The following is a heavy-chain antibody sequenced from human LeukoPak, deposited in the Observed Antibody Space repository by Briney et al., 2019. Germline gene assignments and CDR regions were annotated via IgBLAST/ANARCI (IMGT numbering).Heavy chain of an antibody. CDR3: ARSPGYCSSTSCYTTHFDY. CDR1: GDSISSSSYY. V-gene: IGHV4-30-2*01. Sequence: PSETLSLTCTVSGDSISSSSYYWSWIRQPPGKGLEWIGYIYHSGSTYYNPSLKSRVTISVDRSKNQFSLKLSSVTAADTAVYYCARSPGYCSSTSCYTTHFDYWGQGTLVTVSS. D-gene: IGHD2-2*02. J-gene: IGHJ4*02. CDR2: IYHSGST.